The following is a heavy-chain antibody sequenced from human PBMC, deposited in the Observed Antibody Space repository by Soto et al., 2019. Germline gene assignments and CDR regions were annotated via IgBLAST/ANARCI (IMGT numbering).Heavy chain of an antibody. CDR3: ARLDLERGDVNGSSSGTPGSHPLQALGGEAGWENLCGTLSQWNIPSGGAGDFRGLDNWFDP. CDR2: ISAYNGNT. J-gene: IGHJ5*02. V-gene: IGHV1-18*01. CDR1: GYTFTSYG. Sequence: ASVKVSCKASGYTFTSYGISWVRQAPGQGLEWMGWISAYNGNTNYAQKLQGRVTMTTDTSTSTAYMELRSLRSDDTAVYYCARLDLERGDVNGSSSGTPGSHPLQALGGEAGWENLCGTLSQWNIPSGGAGDFRGLDNWFDPWGQGTLVTVSS. D-gene: IGHD1-26*01.